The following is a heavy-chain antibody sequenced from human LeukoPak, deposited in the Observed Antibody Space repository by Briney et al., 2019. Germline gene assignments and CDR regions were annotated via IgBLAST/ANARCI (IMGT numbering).Heavy chain of an antibody. Sequence: PGGSQRLSWVASGFTFMRFNMRWVRQAPGKGLECVTLIWYDGTDTYYADAVKGRFTISRDDSKNTVYLQMNSLRAEDTAFYYCARGFLDFDFWGHGTLVTVSS. V-gene: IGHV3-33*01. CDR2: IWYDGTDT. CDR3: ARGFLDFDF. J-gene: IGHJ4*01. CDR1: GFTFMRFN. D-gene: IGHD3-3*01.